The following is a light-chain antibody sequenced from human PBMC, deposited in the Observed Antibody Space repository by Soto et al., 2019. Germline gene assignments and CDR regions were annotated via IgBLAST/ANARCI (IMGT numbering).Light chain of an antibody. CDR2: DAS. J-gene: IGKJ2*01. CDR1: QDISNY. Sequence: DIQMTQSPSSLSASVGDRVTITCQASQDISNYLNWYQQKPGKAPKLLIYDASNLETGVPSRFSGSGSGTDFTLTISSLQPEDIATYYCQQYDNRGDTFGQGTKLEIK. CDR3: QQYDNRGDT. V-gene: IGKV1-33*01.